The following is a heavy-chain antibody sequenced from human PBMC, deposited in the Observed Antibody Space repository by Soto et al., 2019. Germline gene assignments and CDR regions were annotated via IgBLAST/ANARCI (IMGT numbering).Heavy chain of an antibody. Sequence: QVQLVQSGAEVKKPGSSVKVSCKASGGTFSSYTISWVRQAPGQGLEWMGRIIPILGIANYAQKFQGRVTITVDKSTSTAYMELSSLRSEDTAVYYCAREKYCTNGVFYLGDSKQNWYFYLWGRGTLVTVSS. D-gene: IGHD2-8*01. CDR2: IIPILGIA. CDR1: GGTFSSYT. V-gene: IGHV1-69*08. J-gene: IGHJ2*01. CDR3: AREKYCTNGVFYLGDSKQNWYFYL.